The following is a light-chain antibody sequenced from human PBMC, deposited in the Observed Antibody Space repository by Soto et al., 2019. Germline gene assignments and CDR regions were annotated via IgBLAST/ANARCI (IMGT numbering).Light chain of an antibody. V-gene: IGKV1-5*01. J-gene: IGKJ1*01. CDR2: DAS. CDR1: QSISSW. CDR3: QQYNSYWT. Sequence: NMTQSTSTLSASIGDSVTITYRASQSISSWLAWYQQKPGKAAKVLISDASSLESGVPSRFSGSGSGTEFPLTISGLQPDDFATYYCQQYNSYWTFGQGTKVDI.